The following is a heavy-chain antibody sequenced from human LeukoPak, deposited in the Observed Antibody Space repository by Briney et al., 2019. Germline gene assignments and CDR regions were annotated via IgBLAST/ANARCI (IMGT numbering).Heavy chain of an antibody. CDR3: ARADFIDAGPYLIGP. D-gene: IGHD3-3*01. Sequence: ASVRVSCKTSGYSFTDYYIHWVRQAPGQGLEGRGWINTKSGRTSSARKFQGRVTMTRDPSITTVYMDMAWLTSDDTAIYFCARADFIDAGPYLIGPWGQGTLVTVSS. CDR1: GYSFTDYY. V-gene: IGHV1-2*02. J-gene: IGHJ5*02. CDR2: INTKSGRT.